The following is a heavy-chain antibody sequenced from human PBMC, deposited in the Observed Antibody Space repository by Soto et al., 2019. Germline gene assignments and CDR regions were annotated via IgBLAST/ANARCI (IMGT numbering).Heavy chain of an antibody. CDR3: VGQCLAGYGAVDP. Sequence: QVQLQESGPGLVKPSGTLSLTCAVSGGSVSSDKWWSWVRQPPGKGLEWIGEIHSFGSTNYNPSLKCRVNTLLDKSKNQISVKLTSVTAEDTAGYFCVGQCLAGYGAVDPWGQGTLVTVSS. V-gene: IGHV4-4*02. CDR1: GGSVSSDKW. D-gene: IGHD6-19*01. J-gene: IGHJ5*02. CDR2: IHSFGST.